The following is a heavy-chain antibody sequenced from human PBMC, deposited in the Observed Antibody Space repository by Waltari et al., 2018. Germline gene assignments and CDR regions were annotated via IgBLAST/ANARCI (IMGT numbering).Heavy chain of an antibody. V-gene: IGHV1-8*03. D-gene: IGHD6-13*01. J-gene: IGHJ3*02. Sequence: QVQLVQSGAEVKKPGASVKVSCKASGYTFTSYDINWVRQATGQGLEWMGWMNPNSGNTVYAQKFQGRVTITRNTSISTAYMELSSLRSEDTAVYYCARDTDSSSWPNDAFDIWGQGTMVTVSS. CDR3: ARDTDSSSWPNDAFDI. CDR2: MNPNSGNT. CDR1: GYTFTSYD.